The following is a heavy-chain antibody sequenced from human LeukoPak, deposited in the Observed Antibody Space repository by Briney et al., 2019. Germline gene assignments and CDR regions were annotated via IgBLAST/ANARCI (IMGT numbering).Heavy chain of an antibody. V-gene: IGHV1-18*01. CDR2: ISPYNGNT. Sequence: ASVKVSCKASGYTFITYGVNWVRQAPGQGLEWMGWISPYNGNTHYAQKLQGRVTMTTETSTSTAYMDLRGLRSDDTAVYYCARGYDYGDYVGDFDYWGQGTLVTVSS. D-gene: IGHD4-17*01. J-gene: IGHJ4*02. CDR1: GYTFITYG. CDR3: ARGYDYGDYVGDFDY.